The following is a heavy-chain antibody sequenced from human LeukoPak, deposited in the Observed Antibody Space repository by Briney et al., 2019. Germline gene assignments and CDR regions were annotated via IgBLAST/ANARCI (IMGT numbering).Heavy chain of an antibody. J-gene: IGHJ5*02. CDR1: GGSISSGDYY. D-gene: IGHD3-22*01. Sequence: PSETLSLTCTVSGGSISSGDYYWSWIRQTPGKGLEWIGFIYYSGSTSYNPSLKSRVTISLDTSKNYSSLKLTSVTAADTAMYYCARGDYYDSSGYYYHWGQGTLVTVSS. CDR2: IYYSGST. CDR3: ARGDYYDSSGYYYH. V-gene: IGHV4-30-4*08.